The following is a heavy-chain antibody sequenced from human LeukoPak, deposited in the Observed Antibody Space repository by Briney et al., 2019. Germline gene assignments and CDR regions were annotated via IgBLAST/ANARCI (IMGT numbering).Heavy chain of an antibody. CDR3: AKAPVTSCRGAFCYPLDS. CDR2: ISSSDDGT. Sequence: GGSLRLSCAASGFSFSSYAMSWVRQAQGKGLEWVSAISSSDDGTYHAGSVRGRFTISRDSSKNTLYLQMNNLRTEDAAIYYCAKAPVTSCRGAFCYPLDSWGQGTLVTVSS. D-gene: IGHD2-15*01. V-gene: IGHV3-23*01. J-gene: IGHJ4*02. CDR1: GFSFSSYA.